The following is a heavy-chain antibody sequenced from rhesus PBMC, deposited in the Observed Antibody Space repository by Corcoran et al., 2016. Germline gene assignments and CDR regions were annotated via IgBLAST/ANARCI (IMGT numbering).Heavy chain of an antibody. CDR2: IYWDDDK. CDR1: GFSLTTSGMG. J-gene: IGHJ5-1*01. Sequence: QVTLKESGPALVKPTQTLTLTCTFSGFSLTTSGMGVGWIRQPPGKALDLLALIYWDDDKRYSTSHKSRLTNSKDTSKNQVVLTMTNMDPVDTATYYCARGEYNIWTGGEFDVWGPGVLVTVSS. CDR3: ARGEYNIWTGGEFDV. D-gene: IGHD3-3*01. V-gene: IGHV2-174*01.